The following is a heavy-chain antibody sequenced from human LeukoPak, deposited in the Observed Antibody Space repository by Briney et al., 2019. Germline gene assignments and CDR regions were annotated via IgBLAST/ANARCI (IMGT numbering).Heavy chain of an antibody. J-gene: IGHJ4*02. CDR2: ISYDGSNK. Sequence: GGSLRLSCAASGFTFSSYAMHWVRQAPGKGLEWVAVISYDGSNKYYADSVKGRFTISRDNSKNTLYLQMNSLRAEDTAVYYCARGAAAYSIDYWGQGTLVTVSS. V-gene: IGHV3-30-3*01. D-gene: IGHD6-25*01. CDR3: ARGAAAYSIDY. CDR1: GFTFSSYA.